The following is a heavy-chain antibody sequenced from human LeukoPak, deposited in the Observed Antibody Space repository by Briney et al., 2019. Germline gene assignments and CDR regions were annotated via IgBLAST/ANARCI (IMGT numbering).Heavy chain of an antibody. CDR2: IIPILGIA. CDR3: ARDHIAAAGTFGY. V-gene: IGHV1-69*04. Sequence: ASVKFSCKASGSTFSSYAISWVRQAPGQGLEWMGRIIPILGIANYAQKFQGRVTITADKSTSTAYMELSSLRSEDTAVYYCARDHIAAAGTFGYWGQGTLVTVSS. D-gene: IGHD6-13*01. CDR1: GSTFSSYA. J-gene: IGHJ4*02.